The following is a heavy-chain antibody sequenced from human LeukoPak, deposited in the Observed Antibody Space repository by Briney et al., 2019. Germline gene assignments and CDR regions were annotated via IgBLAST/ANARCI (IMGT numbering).Heavy chain of an antibody. Sequence: SETLSLTCTVPGGSISRYYWSWIRQPPGKGLEWIGYIYYSGTTNYNPSLKSRVTISVDTSKNQFTLKLRSVTTADTAVYYCARGWFAAPEGDAFDYWGQGTLVTVSS. CDR1: GGSISRYY. J-gene: IGHJ4*01. CDR3: ARGWFAAPEGDAFDY. CDR2: IYYSGTT. D-gene: IGHD3-10*01. V-gene: IGHV4-59*01.